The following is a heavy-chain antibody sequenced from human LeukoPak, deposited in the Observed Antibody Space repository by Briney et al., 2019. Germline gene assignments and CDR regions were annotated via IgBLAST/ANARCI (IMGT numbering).Heavy chain of an antibody. J-gene: IGHJ4*02. V-gene: IGHV1-69*05. CDR2: IIPIFGTA. CDR3: ASDSYGALDY. Sequence: ASVKVSCKASGGTFSSYAIRWVRQAPGQGLEWMGRIIPIFGTANYAQKFQGRVTITTDESTSTAYMELSSLRSEDTAVYYCASDSYGALDYWGQGTLVTVSS. D-gene: IGHD4-17*01. CDR1: GGTFSSYA.